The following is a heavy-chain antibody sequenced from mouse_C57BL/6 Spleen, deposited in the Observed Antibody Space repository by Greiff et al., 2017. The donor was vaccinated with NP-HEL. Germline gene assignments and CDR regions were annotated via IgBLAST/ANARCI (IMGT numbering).Heavy chain of an antibody. CDR1: GYTFTDYY. Sequence: VQLQQSGPELVKPGASVKISCKASGYTFTDYYMNWVKQSHGKSLEWIGDINPNNGGTSYNQKFKGKATLTVDKSSSTAYMELRSLTSEDSAVYYCAHYYGSSYGNYWGQGTTLTVSS. D-gene: IGHD1-1*01. V-gene: IGHV1-26*01. CDR2: INPNNGGT. J-gene: IGHJ2*01. CDR3: AHYYGSSYGNY.